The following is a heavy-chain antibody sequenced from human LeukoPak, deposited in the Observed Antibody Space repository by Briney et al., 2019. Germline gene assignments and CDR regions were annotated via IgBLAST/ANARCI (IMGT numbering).Heavy chain of an antibody. V-gene: IGHV3-21*01. CDR1: GFTFSSYS. Sequence: TGGSLRLSCAASGFTFSSYSMNWVRQAPGKGLEWVSSISSSSSYIYYADSVKGRFTISRDNAKNSLYLQMNSLRAEDTAVYYCATATDYGDSYYFDYWGQGTLVTVSS. CDR3: ATATDYGDSYYFDY. J-gene: IGHJ4*02. CDR2: ISSSSSYI. D-gene: IGHD4-17*01.